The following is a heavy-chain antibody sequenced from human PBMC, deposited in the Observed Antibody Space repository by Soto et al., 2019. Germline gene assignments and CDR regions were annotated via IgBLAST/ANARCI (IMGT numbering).Heavy chain of an antibody. CDR2: ISAYNGNT. CDR1: GYTFTSYG. J-gene: IGHJ5*02. D-gene: IGHD3-10*01. Sequence: QVQLVQSGAEVKKPGASVKVSCKASGYTFTSYGISWVRQAPGQGLEWMGWISAYNGNTNYAQKLQGRVTMTTDTSTSTAYMATRSLYSDHRAVYSYERAWGQWVGGLQTWFDPWGQGTLVTVSS. CDR3: ERAWGQWVGGLQTWFDP. V-gene: IGHV1-18*01.